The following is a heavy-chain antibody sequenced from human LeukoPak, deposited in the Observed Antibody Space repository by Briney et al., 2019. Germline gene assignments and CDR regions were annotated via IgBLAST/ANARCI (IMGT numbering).Heavy chain of an antibody. CDR2: MKQDGSEK. J-gene: IGHJ4*02. CDR3: ASHSGSYLYYFDY. Sequence: PGGSLRLSCAASGFTFSSYWMSWVRQAPGKRLEWVASMKQDGSEKDYVDSVKGRFTISRDNAKKSLYLQMNSLRAEDTAVYYCASHSGSYLYYFDYWGQGTLVTVSS. D-gene: IGHD1-26*01. V-gene: IGHV3-7*01. CDR1: GFTFSSYW.